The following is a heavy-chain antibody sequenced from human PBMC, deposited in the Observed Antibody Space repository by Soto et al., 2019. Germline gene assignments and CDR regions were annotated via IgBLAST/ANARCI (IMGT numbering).Heavy chain of an antibody. Sequence: GASVKVSCKASGYTFTSYGISWVRQAPGQGLEWMGRISAYNGNTNHAQKLQGRVTMTTDTSTSTAYMELRSLRSDDTAVYYCARERAARYFDYWGQGTLVTVSS. CDR1: GYTFTSYG. V-gene: IGHV1-18*01. CDR3: ARERAARYFDY. CDR2: ISAYNGNT. J-gene: IGHJ4*02. D-gene: IGHD6-6*01.